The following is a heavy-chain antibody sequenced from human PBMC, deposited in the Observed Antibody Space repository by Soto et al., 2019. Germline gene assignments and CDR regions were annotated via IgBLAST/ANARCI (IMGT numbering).Heavy chain of an antibody. CDR2: IYHSGST. V-gene: IGHV4-31*03. Sequence: QVQLQESGPRLVEASQTLSLTCTVSNASITSSGYYWSWVRQPPGKRLEWIGYIYHSGSTFYSPSLQSRLTMSVDTSKNQFSLTLRSVTAADMAVYHCARMSGTYYVPDYWGQGTLVTVSS. CDR3: ARMSGTYYVPDY. D-gene: IGHD1-26*01. J-gene: IGHJ4*02. CDR1: NASITSSGYY.